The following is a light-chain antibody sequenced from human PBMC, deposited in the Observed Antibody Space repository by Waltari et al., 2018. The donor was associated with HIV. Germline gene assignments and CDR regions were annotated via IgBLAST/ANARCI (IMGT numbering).Light chain of an antibody. V-gene: IGKV6-21*01. J-gene: IGKJ1*01. CDR1: PRIGSS. CDR2: YAS. CDR3: HQSSSLPQT. Sequence: EIVLTKYPEFQSVTPKEKVTITCRASPRIGSSLHWYQQKPDQSPKLLIKYASQSFSWVPSRFSGSGSGTDFTLTIKSLEPADSATYYCHQSSSLPQTFGQGTKVEIK.